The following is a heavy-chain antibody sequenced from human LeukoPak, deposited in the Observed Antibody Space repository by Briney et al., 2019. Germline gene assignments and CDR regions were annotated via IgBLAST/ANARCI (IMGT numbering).Heavy chain of an antibody. CDR1: GFTFSSYA. D-gene: IGHD2-2*01. V-gene: IGHV3-23*01. CDR2: ISGSGGST. Sequence: GGSLRLPCAASGFTFSSYAMSWVRQAPGKGLEWVSAISGSGGSTFYADSVKGRFTFSRDNSKNTLYLQMNSLRAEDTAVYYCAKGRARASVVPAAMDYWGQGTLVTVSS. J-gene: IGHJ4*02. CDR3: AKGRARASVVPAAMDY.